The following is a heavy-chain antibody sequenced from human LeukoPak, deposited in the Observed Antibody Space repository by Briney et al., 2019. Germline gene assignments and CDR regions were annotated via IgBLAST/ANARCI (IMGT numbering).Heavy chain of an antibody. CDR2: IKDSGSS. V-gene: IGHV4-34*01. Sequence: SETLSLTCAVYVGSFRGYYWTWIRQPPGKGLEWIGEIKDSGSSSYNPSLKSRVTISVDPSKNQFSLNLNSATAADTAVYYRARRGTTYREGAFDIWGQGTMVSVSS. J-gene: IGHJ3*02. D-gene: IGHD3-16*02. CDR3: ARRGTTYREGAFDI. CDR1: VGSFRGYY.